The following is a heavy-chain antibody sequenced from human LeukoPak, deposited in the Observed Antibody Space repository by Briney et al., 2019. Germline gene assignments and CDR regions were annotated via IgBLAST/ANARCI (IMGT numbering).Heavy chain of an antibody. J-gene: IGHJ4*02. CDR3: AKNQDVAPAGTWGSIDY. CDR1: GFTFSNYG. D-gene: IGHD6-13*01. V-gene: IGHV3-30*18. Sequence: PGGSLRLSCAASGFTFSNYGIHWVRQAPGKGLEWVAVISYDATNEYYTDSVKGRFTISRDNSRNTLYLQMNSLRAEDTAVYYCAKNQDVAPAGTWGSIDYGAQGPLVTVSS. CDR2: ISYDATNE.